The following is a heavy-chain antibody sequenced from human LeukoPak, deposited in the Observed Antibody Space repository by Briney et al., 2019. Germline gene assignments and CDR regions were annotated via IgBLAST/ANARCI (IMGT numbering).Heavy chain of an antibody. CDR3: ARGAYDYDSSGSPPDYYYYYGMDV. D-gene: IGHD3-22*01. CDR2: INHSGST. V-gene: IGHV4-34*01. Sequence: SETLSLTCAVYGGSSSNYYWSWIRQPPGKGLEWIGEINHSGSTNYNPSLKSRVTISVDTSKNQFSLKLSSVTAADTAVYYCARGAYDYDSSGSPPDYYYYYGMDVWGQGTTVTVSS. CDR1: GGSSSNYY. J-gene: IGHJ6*02.